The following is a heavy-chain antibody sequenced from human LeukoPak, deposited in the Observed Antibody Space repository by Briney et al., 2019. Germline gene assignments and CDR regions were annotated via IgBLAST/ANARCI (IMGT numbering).Heavy chain of an antibody. CDR2: INHNGST. CDR1: GGSFSGYY. V-gene: IGHV4-34*01. Sequence: SETLSLTCAVYGGSFSGYYWSWIRQPPGKGLEWIGEINHNGSTNYNPSLKSRVTMSLDTSKNQFSLKLTSATAADTAIYYCARGARTPDCWGQGALVTVSS. CDR3: ARGARTPDC. J-gene: IGHJ4*02. D-gene: IGHD4-23*01.